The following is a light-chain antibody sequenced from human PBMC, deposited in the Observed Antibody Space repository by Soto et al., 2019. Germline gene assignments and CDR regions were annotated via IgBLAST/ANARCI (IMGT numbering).Light chain of an antibody. Sequence: ETVLTQSPATLSLSPGQRATFSCRASQSVGSYLAWYQQKPGQAPRLLIYDASNRATGIPARFSGSGSGTDFTLTITSLEPEDFAVYYCQQYGKSPLTFGGGTKVDIK. CDR1: QSVGSY. CDR3: QQYGKSPLT. V-gene: IGKV3-11*01. J-gene: IGKJ4*01. CDR2: DAS.